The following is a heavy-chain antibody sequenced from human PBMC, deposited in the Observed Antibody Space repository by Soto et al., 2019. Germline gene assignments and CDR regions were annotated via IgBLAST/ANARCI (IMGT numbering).Heavy chain of an antibody. CDR1: GFTFSSYG. CDR2: ISYDGSNK. D-gene: IGHD3-3*01. Sequence: PWGSLRLSCAASGFTFSSYGMHWVRQAPGKGLEWVAVISYDGSNKYYADSVKGRFTISRDNSKNTLYLQMNSLRAEDTAVYYCAKDRQTYYDFSYGMDVWGQGTTVTVSS. J-gene: IGHJ6*02. V-gene: IGHV3-30*18. CDR3: AKDRQTYYDFSYGMDV.